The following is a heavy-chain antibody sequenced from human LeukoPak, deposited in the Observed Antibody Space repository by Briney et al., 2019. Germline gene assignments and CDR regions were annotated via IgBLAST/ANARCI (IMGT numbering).Heavy chain of an antibody. V-gene: IGHV4-59*01. CDR3: ARANGVGGSYYGYYFDY. CDR2: IYYSGST. D-gene: IGHD1-26*01. Sequence: RSSETLSLTCTVSGGSISSYYWSWIRQPPGKGLEWIGYIYYSGSTNYNPSLKSRVTISVDTSKNQFSLKLSSVTAADTAVYYCARANGVGGSYYGYYFDYWGQGTLVTVSS. J-gene: IGHJ4*02. CDR1: GGSISSYY.